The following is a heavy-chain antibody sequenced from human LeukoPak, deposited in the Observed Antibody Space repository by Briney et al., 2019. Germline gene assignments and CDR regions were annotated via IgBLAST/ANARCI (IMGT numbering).Heavy chain of an antibody. Sequence: ASVKVSFKASGYTFTGYYMHWVRQAPGQGLEWMGRINPNSGGTNYAQKFQGRVTMTRDTSISTAYMELSRLRSDDTAVYYCARGYDFWSGKGVWGQGTLATVSS. CDR2: INPNSGGT. V-gene: IGHV1-2*06. CDR3: ARGYDFWSGKGV. J-gene: IGHJ4*02. CDR1: GYTFTGYY. D-gene: IGHD3-3*01.